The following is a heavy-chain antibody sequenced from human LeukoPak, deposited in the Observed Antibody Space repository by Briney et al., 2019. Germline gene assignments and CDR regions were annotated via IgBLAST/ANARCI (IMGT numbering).Heavy chain of an antibody. CDR3: ATDRGWRASGYYLYYFEY. J-gene: IGHJ4*02. V-gene: IGHV3-7*01. CDR1: GFIFTNYF. D-gene: IGHD3-3*01. CDR2: IKHDGSEK. Sequence: GGSLRLSCAASGFIFTNYFMSWVRQAPGKGLEWVASIKHDGSEKYYVDSVRGRFTISRDNTMNSLYLQMSSLRAEDTAVYYCATDRGWRASGYYLYYFEYWGQGTLVTYSS.